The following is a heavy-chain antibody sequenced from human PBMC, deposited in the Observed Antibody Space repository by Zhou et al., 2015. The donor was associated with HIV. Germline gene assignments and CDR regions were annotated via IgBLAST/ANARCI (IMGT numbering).Heavy chain of an antibody. D-gene: IGHD3-3*01. Sequence: QIRLVQSGTEVKKPGASVKVSCKPSGYFFVAQGIAWVRQAPGQGLEWMGWVSGHGWSSDIAQKFQGRLTVTADTSRDIAYMELRGLRPDDTAIYYCVRVPPGRYDVSSGYGAIPVYFGMDVWGERDRRSSSPQ. V-gene: IGHV1-18*01. CDR2: VSGHGWSS. CDR3: VRVPPGRYDVSSGYGAIPVYFGMDV. CDR1: GYFFVAQG. J-gene: IGHJ6*04.